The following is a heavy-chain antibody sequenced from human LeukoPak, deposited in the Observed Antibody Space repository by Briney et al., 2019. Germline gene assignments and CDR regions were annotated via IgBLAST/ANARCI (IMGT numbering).Heavy chain of an antibody. CDR2: MNPNSGNT. CDR1: GYTFTNYD. CDR3: ARGPRYCSSTSCYGYYYMDV. J-gene: IGHJ6*03. D-gene: IGHD2-2*01. V-gene: IGHV1-8*03. Sequence: ASVTVSFKASGYTFTNYDINWVRQATGQGLEWMGWMNPNSGNTGYAQKFQGRVTITRNTSISTAYMELRSLRSEDTAVYYCARGPRYCSSTSCYGYYYMDVWGKGTTVTVSS.